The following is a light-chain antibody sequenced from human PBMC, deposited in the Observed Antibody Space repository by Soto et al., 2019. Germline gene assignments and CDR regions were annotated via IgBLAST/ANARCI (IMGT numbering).Light chain of an antibody. CDR2: LAS. J-gene: IGKJ5*01. Sequence: DIQMTQSPSSLSASVGDRVTITCRASQSISRYLSWYQQKPGKAPKLLIYLASSLQSGVPSRFSGSGSGTHFTLTINTLQPEDFATYYCQQSYSKPRITFGQGTRLEIK. CDR1: QSISRY. V-gene: IGKV1-39*01. CDR3: QQSYSKPRIT.